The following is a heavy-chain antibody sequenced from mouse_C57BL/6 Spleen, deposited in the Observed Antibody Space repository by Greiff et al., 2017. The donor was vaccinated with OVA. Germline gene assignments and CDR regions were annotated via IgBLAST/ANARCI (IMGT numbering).Heavy chain of an antibody. CDR3: ARDDSSAFDY. CDR2: ISYDGSN. D-gene: IGHD3-2*02. Sequence: EVQRVESGPGLVKPSQSLSLTCSVTGYSITSGYYWNWIRQFPGNKLEWMGYISYDGSNNYNPSLKNRISITRDTSKNQFFLKLNSVTTEDTATYYCARDDSSAFDYWGQGTTLTVSS. CDR1: GYSITSGYY. J-gene: IGHJ2*01. V-gene: IGHV3-6*01.